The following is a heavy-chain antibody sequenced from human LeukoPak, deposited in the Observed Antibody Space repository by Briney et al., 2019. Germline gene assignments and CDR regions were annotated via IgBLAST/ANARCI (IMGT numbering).Heavy chain of an antibody. D-gene: IGHD2-2*01. CDR1: GFTFSSYG. J-gene: IGHJ4*02. V-gene: IGHV3-33*08. Sequence: HPGGSLRLSCAASGFTFSSYGMHWVRQAPGKGLEWVAVIWYDGSNKYYADSVKGRFTISRDNSKNTLYLQMNSLRAEDTAAYYCARGYCSSTSCSPGPYWGQGTLITVSS. CDR2: IWYDGSNK. CDR3: ARGYCSSTSCSPGPY.